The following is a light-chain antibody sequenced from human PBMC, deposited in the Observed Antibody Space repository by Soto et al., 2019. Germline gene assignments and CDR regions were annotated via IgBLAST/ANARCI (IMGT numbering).Light chain of an antibody. CDR2: AAS. J-gene: IGKJ4*01. CDR1: QLISTY. Sequence: IQITKTTESVPASVGDRVPFTCRAGQLISTYLAWYQQKPGEAAKLLISAASSLGSGVPSRFSGSGSGTDFTLTISSLQPEDFATYYCQQDNSFPFTSAGRAKVDI. CDR3: QQDNSFPFT. V-gene: IGKV1-12*01.